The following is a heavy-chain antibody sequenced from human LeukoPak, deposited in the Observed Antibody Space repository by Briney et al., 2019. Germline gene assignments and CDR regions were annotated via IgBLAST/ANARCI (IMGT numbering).Heavy chain of an antibody. CDR2: MNPNSGNT. J-gene: IGHJ4*02. D-gene: IGHD1-26*01. CDR1: GYIFTSYD. CDR3: AGSPSGDSYYFDY. V-gene: IGHV1-8*01. Sequence: ASVKVSCKASGYIFTSYDINWVRQATGQGLEWMGWMNPNSGNTGYAQKFQGRVTMTRNTSISTAYMELSSLRSEDTAVYYCAGSPSGDSYYFDYWGQGTLVTVSS.